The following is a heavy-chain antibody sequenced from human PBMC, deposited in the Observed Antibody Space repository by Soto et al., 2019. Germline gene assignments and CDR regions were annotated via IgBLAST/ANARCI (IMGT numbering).Heavy chain of an antibody. CDR1: GGSVGSGYYY. J-gene: IGHJ4*02. D-gene: IGHD2-15*01. CDR2: IFYSANT. V-gene: IGHV4-61*01. Sequence: QVQLKESGPGLVKPSETLSLTCTVSGGSVGSGYYYWSWIRQPPGKGLEWIGNIFYSANTKYNPSLQRRVTISKDTSKNQFSLTLTSVTAADTAVYFCAREGCSGGSCYSGYNLGIDYWGQGTLVTVSS. CDR3: AREGCSGGSCYSGYNLGIDY.